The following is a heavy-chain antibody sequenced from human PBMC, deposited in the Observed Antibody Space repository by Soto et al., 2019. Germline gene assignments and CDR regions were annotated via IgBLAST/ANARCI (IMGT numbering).Heavy chain of an antibody. CDR1: GFTFNTYS. CDR3: ARDDIPGIAVATYGLDV. D-gene: IGHD6-19*01. V-gene: IGHV3-33*08. Sequence: GSLRLSCAASGFTFNTYSMNWVRQAPGKGLEWVAVIWYDGSNEYYADSVKGRFTISKDNSKNTLYLQMNSLRAEDTAVYYCARDDIPGIAVATYGLDVWGQGTTVTVSS. CDR2: IWYDGSNE. J-gene: IGHJ6*02.